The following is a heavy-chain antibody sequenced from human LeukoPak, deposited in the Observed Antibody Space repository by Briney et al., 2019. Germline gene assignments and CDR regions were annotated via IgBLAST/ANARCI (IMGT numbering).Heavy chain of an antibody. CDR2: INPNSGGT. D-gene: IGHD3-3*01. V-gene: IGHV1-2*02. Sequence: ASVKVSCKASGYTFTGYYMHWVRQVPGQGLEWMGWINPNSGGTNYAQKFQGRVTMTRDTSISTAYMELSRLRSDDTAVYYCARTGSYYDFWSGYSESFDYWGQGTLVTVSS. CDR1: GYTFTGYY. J-gene: IGHJ4*02. CDR3: ARTGSYYDFWSGYSESFDY.